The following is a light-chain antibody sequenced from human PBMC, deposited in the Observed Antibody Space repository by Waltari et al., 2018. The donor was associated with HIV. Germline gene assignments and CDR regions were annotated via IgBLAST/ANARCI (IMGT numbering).Light chain of an antibody. CDR2: SAS. CDR3: QQLNTYPRT. J-gene: IGKJ1*01. V-gene: IGKV1-9*01. Sequence: EIQLTQSPSFVSAFVGDRVTITCRASQNISRNLAWYQQRPGKAPELLIHSASTLQSGVPSSFSGSGSGTQFTLTISTLQAEDFAIYYCQQLNTYPRTFGQGTQVEVK. CDR1: QNISRN.